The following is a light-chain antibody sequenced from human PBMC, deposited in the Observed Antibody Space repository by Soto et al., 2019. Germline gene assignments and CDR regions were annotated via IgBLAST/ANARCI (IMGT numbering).Light chain of an antibody. CDR3: SSYTSCSTLYV. Sequence: QSALTQPASVSESPGQSITIPCTGTSSDVGGYNYVSWYQQHPGKAPKLMIYDVSNRPSGVSNRFSGSKSGNTASLTISGLQDEDEAHYYCSSYTSCSTLYVFGIGTKVTV. CDR1: SSDVGGYNY. V-gene: IGLV2-14*01. J-gene: IGLJ1*01. CDR2: DVS.